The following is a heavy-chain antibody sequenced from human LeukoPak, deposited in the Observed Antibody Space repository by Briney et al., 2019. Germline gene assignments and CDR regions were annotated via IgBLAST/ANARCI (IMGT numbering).Heavy chain of an antibody. V-gene: IGHV4-39*07. D-gene: IGHD6-19*01. J-gene: IGHJ4*02. CDR1: GGSISSSSYY. Sequence: MTSETLSLTCTVSGGSISSSSYYWGWIRQPPGKGLEWIGSIYYSGSTYYNPSLKSRVTISIDTSKNQFSLNLSSVTAADTAVFYCARASSSGWYGDYWGQGTLVTVSS. CDR2: IYYSGST. CDR3: ARASSSGWYGDY.